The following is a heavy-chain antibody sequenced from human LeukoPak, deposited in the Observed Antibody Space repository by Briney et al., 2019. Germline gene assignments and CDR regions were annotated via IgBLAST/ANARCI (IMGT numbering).Heavy chain of an antibody. Sequence: SETLSLTCTVSGGSISSYYWSWIRQPPGKGLEWIGYIYYSGSTNYNPSLKSRVTISVDRSKNQFSLKLSSVTAADTAVYYCAREMGRGSGYYFDYWGQGTLVTVSS. J-gene: IGHJ4*02. CDR2: IYYSGST. V-gene: IGHV4-59*12. CDR1: GGSISSYY. CDR3: AREMGRGSGYYFDY. D-gene: IGHD3-3*01.